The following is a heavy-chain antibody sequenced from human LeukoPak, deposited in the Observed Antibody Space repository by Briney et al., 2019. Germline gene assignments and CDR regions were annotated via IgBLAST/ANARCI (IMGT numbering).Heavy chain of an antibody. D-gene: IGHD6-13*01. CDR1: GFTFSNYW. Sequence: GGSLRLSCAASGFTFSNYWMHWVRQAPGKGLVWVSRINSDGSSISYADSVKGRFTISRDNAKNTLYQQMNSLRAEDTAVYYCARGLIGYSSSSDFWGQGTLVTVSS. J-gene: IGHJ4*02. CDR3: ARGLIGYSSSSDF. CDR2: INSDGSSI. V-gene: IGHV3-74*01.